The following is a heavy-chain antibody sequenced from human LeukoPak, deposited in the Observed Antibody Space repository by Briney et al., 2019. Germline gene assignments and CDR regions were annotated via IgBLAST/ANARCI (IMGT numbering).Heavy chain of an antibody. D-gene: IGHD3-10*01. CDR2: INHSGST. CDR3: ARGPGYSGDPEPVDY. J-gene: IGHJ4*02. V-gene: IGHV4-34*01. CDR1: GGSFSGYY. Sequence: PSETLSLTCAVYGGSFSGYYWSWLRQPPGKGLEWIGEINHSGSTNYNPSLKSRVTISVDTSKNQFSLKLSSVTAADTAVYYCARGPGYSGDPEPVDYWGQGTLVTVSS.